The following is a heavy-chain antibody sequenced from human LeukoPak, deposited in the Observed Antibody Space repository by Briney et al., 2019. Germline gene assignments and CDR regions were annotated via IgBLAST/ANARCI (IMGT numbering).Heavy chain of an antibody. D-gene: IGHD3-22*01. CDR1: GGSFSSYT. V-gene: IGHV1-69*05. J-gene: IGHJ4*02. Sequence: ASVKVSCKASGGSFSSYTFNWVRQAPGQGLEWMGGIMPTFDTANYAQKFQGRVTITTDESTSTAYMEFSSLRSEDTAMYYCATFYSSGYYFLYWGKGTLVTVSS. CDR3: ATFYSSGYYFLY. CDR2: IMPTFDTA.